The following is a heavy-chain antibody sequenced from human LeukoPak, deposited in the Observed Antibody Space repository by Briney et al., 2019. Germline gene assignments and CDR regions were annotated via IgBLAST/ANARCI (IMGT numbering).Heavy chain of an antibody. Sequence: EASVKVSCKASGGTFISYAISWVRQAPGQGLEWMGGIIPIFGTANYAQKFQGRVTITTDEYTSTAYMELSSLRSEDTAVYYCARSPSNYYYYYYMDVWGKGTTVTVSS. CDR2: IIPIFGTA. J-gene: IGHJ6*03. CDR3: ARSPSNYYYYYYMDV. V-gene: IGHV1-69*05. CDR1: GGTFISYA.